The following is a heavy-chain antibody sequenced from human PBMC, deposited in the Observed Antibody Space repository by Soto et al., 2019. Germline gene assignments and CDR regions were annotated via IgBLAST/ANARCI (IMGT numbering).Heavy chain of an antibody. V-gene: IGHV1-2*02. CDR3: AREQILHSPEGMSSSGWYNYYYGMDV. CDR2: INPNSGGT. J-gene: IGHJ6*02. Sequence: ASVKVSCKASGYTFTGYYMHWVRQAPGQGLEWMGWINPNSGGTNYAQKFQGRVTMTRDTSISTAYMELSRLRSDDTAVYYCAREQILHSPEGMSSSGWYNYYYGMDVWGQGTTVTVSS. CDR1: GYTFTGYY. D-gene: IGHD6-19*01.